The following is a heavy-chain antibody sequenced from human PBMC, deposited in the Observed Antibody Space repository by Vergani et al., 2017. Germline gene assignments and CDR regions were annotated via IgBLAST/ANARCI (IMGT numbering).Heavy chain of an antibody. V-gene: IGHV1-69*04. CDR1: GYTLTELS. Sequence: QVQLVQSGAEVKKPGASVKVSCKVSGYTLTELSMHWVRQAPGKGLEWMGRIIPILGIANYAQKFQGRVTITADKSTSTAYMELSSLRSEDTAVYYCARDWDDYGDYVLGNWGQGTLVTVSS. CDR2: IIPILGIA. D-gene: IGHD4-17*01. J-gene: IGHJ4*02. CDR3: ARDWDDYGDYVLGN.